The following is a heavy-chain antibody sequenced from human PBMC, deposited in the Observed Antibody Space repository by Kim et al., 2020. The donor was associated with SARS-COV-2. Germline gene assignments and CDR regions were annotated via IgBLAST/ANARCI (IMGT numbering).Heavy chain of an antibody. CDR3: ARTLAHDFWSGSPLNYF. J-gene: IGHJ4*01. CDR2: ISYDGSNK. Sequence: GGSLRLSCAASGFTFSSYAMHWVRQAPGKGLEWVAVISYDGSNKYYADSVKGRFTISRDNSKNTLYLQMNSLRAEDTAVYYCARTLAHDFWSGSPLNYF. V-gene: IGHV3-30-3*01. D-gene: IGHD3-3*01. CDR1: GFTFSSYA.